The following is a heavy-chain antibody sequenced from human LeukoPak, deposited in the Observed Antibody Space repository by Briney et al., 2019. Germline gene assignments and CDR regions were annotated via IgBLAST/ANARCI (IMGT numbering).Heavy chain of an antibody. Sequence: ASVKVSCKASGYTFTSYYMHWVRQAPGQGLEWMGIINPSGGSTSYAQKFQGRVTMTRDTSTSTAYMELRSLRSDDTAVYYCAREGGWELLGYYYYYMDVWGKGTTVTVSS. V-gene: IGHV1-46*01. CDR1: GYTFTSYY. D-gene: IGHD1-26*01. CDR3: AREGGWELLGYYYYYMDV. J-gene: IGHJ6*03. CDR2: INPSGGST.